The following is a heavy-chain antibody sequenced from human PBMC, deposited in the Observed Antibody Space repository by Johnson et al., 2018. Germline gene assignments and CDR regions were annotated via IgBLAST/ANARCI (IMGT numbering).Heavy chain of an antibody. J-gene: IGHJ3*02. V-gene: IGHV3-66*02. Sequence: VQLVQSGGGLVQPGGSLRLSCAASGFTVSGDYMNWVRQAPGKGLEWVSVIYSEGSPNYAASVKGRFTISRDISKNTLYLQMNSLRAEDTAVYFCARTSRGAFDIWGQGTMVSVSS. CDR2: IYSEGSP. CDR1: GFTVSGDY. CDR3: ARTSRGAFDI. D-gene: IGHD3-10*01.